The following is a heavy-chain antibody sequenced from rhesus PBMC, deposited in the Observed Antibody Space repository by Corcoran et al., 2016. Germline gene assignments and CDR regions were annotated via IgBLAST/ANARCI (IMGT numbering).Heavy chain of an antibody. CDR3: ARVLTSLDS. Sequence: QVTLKESGPALVKPTQTLTLTCTFSGFSISTTGPGVGWIRQPPGKALEWLASIYWNDSKYYSKSLKSRLTISKDNSKNQVVLKMTNMDPVDTATYYCARVLTSLDSWGQGVVVTVSS. CDR1: GFSISTTGPG. V-gene: IGHV2-95*01. CDR2: IYWNDSK. J-gene: IGHJ6*01.